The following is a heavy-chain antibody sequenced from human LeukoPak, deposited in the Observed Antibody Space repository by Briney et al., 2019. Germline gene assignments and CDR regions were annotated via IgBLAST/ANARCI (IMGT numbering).Heavy chain of an antibody. Sequence: PGGSLRLSCAASGFTFSSYDMHWVRQAAGKGLEWVSAIGTAGDTYYPGSVKGRFTISRENAKNSLYLQMNSLRAGDTAVYYCARDRTYGYYGSGYGMDVWGQGTTVTVSS. J-gene: IGHJ6*02. CDR2: IGTAGDT. D-gene: IGHD3-10*01. CDR1: GFTFSSYD. V-gene: IGHV3-13*01. CDR3: ARDRTYGYYGSGYGMDV.